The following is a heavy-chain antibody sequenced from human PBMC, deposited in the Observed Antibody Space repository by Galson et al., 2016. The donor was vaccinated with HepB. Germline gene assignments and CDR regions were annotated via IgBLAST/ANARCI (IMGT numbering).Heavy chain of an antibody. V-gene: IGHV2-70*17. D-gene: IGHD3-22*01. Sequence: PALVKPTQTVTLTCTFSGFSLNTSKMCVSWIRQPPGKALEWLARIDWDDDKFYSTSLKTRLTISKDTSKNQVVLTMTNMDPVDTATYYCALTRSGNYHWCFDLWGRGTLVTVSS. CDR3: ALTRSGNYHWCFDL. J-gene: IGHJ2*01. CDR2: IDWDDDK. CDR1: GFSLNTSKMC.